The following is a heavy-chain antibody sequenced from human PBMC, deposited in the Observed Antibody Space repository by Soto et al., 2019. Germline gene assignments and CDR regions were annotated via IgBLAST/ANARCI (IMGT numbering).Heavy chain of an antibody. CDR1: GGTVSSYT. CDR3: ATPRTVGVYGDYALDY. J-gene: IGHJ4*02. Sequence: QVQLVQSGAEGKKPGSSEKVSCKASGGTVSSYTFSWVRQAPGQGLEWMGRFSPILDLASYAQKFHGRVTITAAKPTRTAYMGLNSLRSEDTAEYSCATPRTVGVYGDYALDYWGQGTLVAVSS. V-gene: IGHV1-69*02. CDR2: FSPILDLA. D-gene: IGHD4-17*01.